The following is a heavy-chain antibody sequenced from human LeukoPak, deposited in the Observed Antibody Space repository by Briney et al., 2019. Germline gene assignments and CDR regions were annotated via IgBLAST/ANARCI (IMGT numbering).Heavy chain of an antibody. D-gene: IGHD6-13*01. CDR3: ARHSRSSSQRYFDY. J-gene: IGHJ4*02. Sequence: PSETLSLTCTVSGGSISSYYWSWIRQPPGKGLEWIGYIYYSGSTNYNPSLKSRVTISVDTSKNQFSLKLSSVTAADTAVYYCARHSRSSSQRYFDYWGQGTLVTVSS. V-gene: IGHV4-59*08. CDR2: IYYSGST. CDR1: GGSISSYY.